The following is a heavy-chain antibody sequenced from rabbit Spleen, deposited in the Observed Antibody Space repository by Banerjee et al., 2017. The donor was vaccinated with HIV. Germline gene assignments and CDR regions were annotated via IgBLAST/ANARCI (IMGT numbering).Heavy chain of an antibody. Sequence: QEQLVESGGGLVQPGGSLKLSCKASGFDFSSYYMSWVRQAPGKGLEWIGCINSFSGRPVYATWAKGRFTISKASWTTVTLQMTSLTAADTATYFCARDLAGVIGWNFHLWGQGTLVTVS. CDR1: GFDFSSYYM. D-gene: IGHD4-1*01. CDR3: ARDLAGVIGWNFHL. V-gene: IGHV1S45*01. CDR2: INSFSGRP. J-gene: IGHJ4*01.